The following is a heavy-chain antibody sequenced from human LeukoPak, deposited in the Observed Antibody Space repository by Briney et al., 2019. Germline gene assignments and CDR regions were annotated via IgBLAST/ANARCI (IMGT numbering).Heavy chain of an antibody. V-gene: IGHV3-30*14. CDR2: ISYDGSNK. D-gene: IGHD3-22*01. Sequence: GGSLRLSCAASGFTFSSYAMHWVRQAPGKGLEWVAVISYDGSNKYYADSVKGRFTIPRDNSNNTLYLQMGSLKPEDMAVYYCARFVSSGPLWGQGTMVTVSS. CDR3: ARFVSSGPL. J-gene: IGHJ3*01. CDR1: GFTFSSYA.